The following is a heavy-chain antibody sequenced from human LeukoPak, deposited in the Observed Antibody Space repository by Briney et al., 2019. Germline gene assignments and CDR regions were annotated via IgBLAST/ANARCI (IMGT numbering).Heavy chain of an antibody. V-gene: IGHV1-69*02. CDR1: GGTFSSYT. J-gene: IGHJ6*03. CDR3: ARDLGAPIVVVPAANYYYYYMDV. D-gene: IGHD2-2*01. Sequence: SVKVSCKASGGTFSSYTISWVRQAPGQGLEWMGRIIPILGIANYAQKFQGRVTITADKSTRTAYMELCSLRSEDTAVYYCARDLGAPIVVVPAANYYYYYMDVWGKGTTVTVSS. CDR2: IIPILGIA.